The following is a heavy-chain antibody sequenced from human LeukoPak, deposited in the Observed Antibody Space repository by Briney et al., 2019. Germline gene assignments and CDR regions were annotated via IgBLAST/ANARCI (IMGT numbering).Heavy chain of an antibody. Sequence: SETLSLTCAVYGGSFSGYYWSWIRQPPGKGLEWIGEINHSGSTNYNPSLKSRVTISVDTSKNQFSLKLSSVTAADTAVYYCASTQRLGYCSGGSCIPNDWGQGTLVTVSS. CDR2: INHSGST. CDR1: GGSFSGYY. D-gene: IGHD2-15*01. V-gene: IGHV4-34*01. CDR3: ASTQRLGYCSGGSCIPND. J-gene: IGHJ4*02.